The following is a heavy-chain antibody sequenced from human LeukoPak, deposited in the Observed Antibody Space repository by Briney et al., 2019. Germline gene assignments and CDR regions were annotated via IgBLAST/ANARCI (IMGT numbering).Heavy chain of an antibody. CDR3: ARGYNYQVGLSSWFDP. Sequence: ASVKVSCKASGYTFTGYYMHWVRQAPGQGLEWMGWINPNSGGTNYAQKFQGRVTMTRDMSTSTVYMELSSLRSEDTAVYYCARGYNYQVGLSSWFDPWGQGTLVTVSS. CDR1: GYTFTGYY. CDR2: INPNSGGT. J-gene: IGHJ5*02. D-gene: IGHD5-24*01. V-gene: IGHV1-2*02.